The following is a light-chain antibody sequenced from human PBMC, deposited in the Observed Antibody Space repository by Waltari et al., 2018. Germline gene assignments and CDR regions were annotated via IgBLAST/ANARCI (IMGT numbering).Light chain of an antibody. CDR3: QTGGHGTRV. CDR2: VNSDGSH. Sequence: LVLTQSPSASASLGASVKLTCTLSSGYSSNVIAWLQQQPGKGPRYLMKVNSDGSHRKGDDIPDRFSASNSGTEYYLTIASLQSEDEADYYCQTGGHGTRVFGGGTKLTVL. V-gene: IGLV4-69*01. J-gene: IGLJ3*02. CDR1: SGYSSNV.